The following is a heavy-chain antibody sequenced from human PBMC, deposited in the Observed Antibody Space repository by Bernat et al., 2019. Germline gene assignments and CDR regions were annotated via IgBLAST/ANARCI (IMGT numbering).Heavy chain of an antibody. CDR2: IWYDGSNK. Sequence: QVQLVESGGGVVQPGRSLRLSCAASGFTFSSYGMHWVRQAPGKGLEWVAVIWYDGSNKYYADSVKGRFTISRDNSKNTLYLQMNSLRAEDTAVYYCSRGLGTVGTTTLDYWGRGTLVTVSS. CDR1: GFTFSSYG. CDR3: SRGLGTVGTTTLDY. J-gene: IGHJ4*02. D-gene: IGHD1-26*01. V-gene: IGHV3-33*01.